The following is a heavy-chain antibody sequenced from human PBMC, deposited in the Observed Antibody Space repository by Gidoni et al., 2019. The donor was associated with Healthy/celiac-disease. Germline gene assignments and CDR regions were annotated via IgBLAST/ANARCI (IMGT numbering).Heavy chain of an antibody. D-gene: IGHD6-19*01. V-gene: IGHV3-66*01. Sequence: EVQLVESGGGVVQPGGSLRLAGASPGFTVSSNYMRWVRQAPWRGLECVSVIYSGGSTYYADSVKGRFTISRDNSKNTLYLQMNSLSAEATAVYYCARERGWPGAFDIWGQGTMVTVSS. CDR1: GFTVSSNY. J-gene: IGHJ3*02. CDR3: ARERGWPGAFDI. CDR2: IYSGGST.